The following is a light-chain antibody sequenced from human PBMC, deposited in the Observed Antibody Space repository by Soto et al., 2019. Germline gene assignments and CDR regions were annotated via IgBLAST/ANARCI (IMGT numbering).Light chain of an antibody. V-gene: IGLV1-47*01. J-gene: IGLJ1*01. CDR1: SSNIGTNY. CDR3: AAWDDSLSGQV. CDR2: RNN. Sequence: QSALTQPPSASGTPGQRVTISCPGSSSNIGTNYIYWYQQLPGTAPKLLIYRNNQRPSGVPDRFSGSKSGTSASLAISGLRSEDEADYYCAAWDDSLSGQVFGTGTKVTV.